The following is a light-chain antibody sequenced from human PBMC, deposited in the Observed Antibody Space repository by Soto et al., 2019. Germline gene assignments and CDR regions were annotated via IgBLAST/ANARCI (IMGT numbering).Light chain of an antibody. CDR1: QTLRRTY. J-gene: IGKJ2*01. CDR3: HQYDNAPQT. CDR2: GAS. Sequence: EIVLMQSPGTLSLSPGEIATLSCRASQTLRRTYIAWYQQKPGQAPRVLIYGASKRATGIPDRFSGSGSGTDFSLTISRLEPEDFAVYYCHQYDNAPQTYGQGTKVEIK. V-gene: IGKV3-20*01.